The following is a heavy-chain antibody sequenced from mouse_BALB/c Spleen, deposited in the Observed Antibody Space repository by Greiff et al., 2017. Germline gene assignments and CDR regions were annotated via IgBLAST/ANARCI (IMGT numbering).Heavy chain of an antibody. Sequence: EVHLVESGPELMKPGASVKISCKASGYSFTSYYMHWVKQSHGKSLEWIGYIDPFNGGTSYNQKFKGKATLTVDKSSSTAYMHLSSLTSEDSAVYYCARSGDYYAMDYWGQGTSVTVSS. CDR2: IDPFNGGT. V-gene: IGHV1S135*01. CDR1: GYSFTSYY. D-gene: IGHD3-2*02. CDR3: ARSGDYYAMDY. J-gene: IGHJ4*01.